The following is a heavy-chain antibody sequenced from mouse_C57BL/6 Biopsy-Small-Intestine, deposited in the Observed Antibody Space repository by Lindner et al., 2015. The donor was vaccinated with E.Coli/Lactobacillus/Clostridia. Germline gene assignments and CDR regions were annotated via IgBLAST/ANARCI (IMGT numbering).Heavy chain of an antibody. V-gene: IGHV1-84*01. CDR2: IYPGSSNY. Sequence: VQLQESGPELVKPGTSVQISCKASGYTFTDYYINWVKQRPGQGLEWIGWIYPGSSNYQYNENFKGKATLTVDTSSNTAYMQLSSLTSEDSAVYFCARGDGAYDEFDYWGQGTTLTVSS. J-gene: IGHJ2*01. CDR1: GYTFTDYY. D-gene: IGHD2-13*01. CDR3: ARGDGAYDEFDY.